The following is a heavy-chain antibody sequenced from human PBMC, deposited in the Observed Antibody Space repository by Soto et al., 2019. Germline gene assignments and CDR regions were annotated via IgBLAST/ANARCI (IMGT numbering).Heavy chain of an antibody. D-gene: IGHD2-15*01. Sequence: QVQLVQSGAEVKKPGSSVTVSCKASGGTFGNSAISWVRQAPGQGLEWMGGIIPIFSTPDYAQKFQGRVTITADESTTTAYMELTSLKSEDTAVYYCARDKDRQQLGGNYYDGIDVWGQGTTVTVSS. J-gene: IGHJ6*02. CDR3: ARDKDRQQLGGNYYDGIDV. CDR1: GGTFGNSA. V-gene: IGHV1-69*12. CDR2: IIPIFSTP.